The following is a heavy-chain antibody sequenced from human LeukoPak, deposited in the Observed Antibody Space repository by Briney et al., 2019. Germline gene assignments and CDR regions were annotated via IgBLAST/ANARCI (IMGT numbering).Heavy chain of an antibody. J-gene: IGHJ5*02. D-gene: IGHD6-19*01. CDR1: GASIRSYF. CDR3: ARQGGLEEWLVSDWFDP. V-gene: IGHV4-39*01. CDR2: IYYSGST. Sequence: SETLSLTCTVSGASIRSYFWSWIRQPPGKGLEWIGSIYYSGSTYYNPSLKSRVTISVDTSKNLFSLKLSSVTAADTAAYYCARQGGLEEWLVSDWFDPWGQGTLVTVSS.